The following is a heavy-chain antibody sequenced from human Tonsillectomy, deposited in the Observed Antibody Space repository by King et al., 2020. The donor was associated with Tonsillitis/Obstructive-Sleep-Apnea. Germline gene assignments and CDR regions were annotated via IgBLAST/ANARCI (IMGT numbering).Heavy chain of an antibody. J-gene: IGHJ4*02. CDR1: GFTVSSSY. CDR2: IYSGGNT. Sequence: VQLVESGGGLIQPGGSLRLSCAASGFTVSSSYMSWVRQAPGTGLVLVSCIYSGGNTHYADSVKGRFTIARDNSKNTLYLQMNSLRAEDTAVYYCTRDLGAPFDYWGQGSLVTVSS. CDR3: TRDLGAPFDY. V-gene: IGHV3-53*01.